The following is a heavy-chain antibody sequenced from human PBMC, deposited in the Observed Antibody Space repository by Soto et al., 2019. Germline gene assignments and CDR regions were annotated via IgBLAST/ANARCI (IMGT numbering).Heavy chain of an antibody. V-gene: IGHV3-30*18. CDR3: AKDLSRPFYDILTGYYTRSDDAFDI. Sequence: QVQLVESGGGVVQPGRSLRLSCAASGFTFSSYGMHWVRQAPGKGLEWVAVISYDGSNKYYADSVKGRFTISRDNSKNTLYLQMNSLRAEDTAVYYCAKDLSRPFYDILTGYYTRSDDAFDIWGQGTMVTVSS. CDR2: ISYDGSNK. D-gene: IGHD3-9*01. CDR1: GFTFSSYG. J-gene: IGHJ3*02.